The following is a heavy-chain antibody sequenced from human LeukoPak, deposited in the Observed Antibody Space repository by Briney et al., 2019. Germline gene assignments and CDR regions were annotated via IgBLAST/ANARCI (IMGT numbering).Heavy chain of an antibody. Sequence: GGSLRLSCAASGFTFSSYEMNWVRQGPGKGLEWVSYISSSGSTIYYADSVKGRFTISRDNAKNSLYLQMNSLRAEDTAVYYCARGDSGYSYGGLDWGQGTLVTVSS. V-gene: IGHV3-48*03. J-gene: IGHJ4*02. D-gene: IGHD5-18*01. CDR2: ISSSGSTI. CDR1: GFTFSSYE. CDR3: ARGDSGYSYGGLD.